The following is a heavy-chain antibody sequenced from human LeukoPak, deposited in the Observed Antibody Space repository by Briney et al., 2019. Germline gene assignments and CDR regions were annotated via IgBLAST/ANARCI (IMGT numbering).Heavy chain of an antibody. V-gene: IGHV3-30*02. J-gene: IGHJ4*02. CDR1: GFTFSSYG. D-gene: IGHD3-22*01. CDR3: AKEKKYYYDSTGYPGYDY. CDR2: IRYDGSNK. Sequence: GGSLRLSCTASGFTFSSYGMHWVRQAPGKGLEWVAFIRYDGSNKYYADSMKGRFTISRDNSKNTLYLQMNSLRAEDTAVYYCAKEKKYYYDSTGYPGYDYWGQGTLVTVSS.